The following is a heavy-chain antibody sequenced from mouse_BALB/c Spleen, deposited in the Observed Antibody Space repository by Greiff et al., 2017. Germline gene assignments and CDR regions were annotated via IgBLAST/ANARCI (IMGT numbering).Heavy chain of an antibody. CDR1: GFTFSSFG. J-gene: IGHJ4*01. Sequence: EVKLVESGGGLVQPGGSRKLSCAASGFTFSSFGMHWVRQAPEKGLEWVAYISSGSSTIYYADTVKGRFTISRDNPKNTLFLQMTSLRSEDTAMYYCARSPTVPYYAMDYWGQGTSVTVSS. CDR3: ARSPTVPYYAMDY. V-gene: IGHV5-17*02. CDR2: ISSGSSTI. D-gene: IGHD1-1*01.